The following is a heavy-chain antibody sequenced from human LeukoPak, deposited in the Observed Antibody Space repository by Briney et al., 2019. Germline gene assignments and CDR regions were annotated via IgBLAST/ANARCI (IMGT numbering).Heavy chain of an antibody. D-gene: IGHD6-19*01. CDR2: ISAYNGNT. CDR3: ARVEYSSGWYRAANGGDY. J-gene: IGHJ4*02. CDR1: GYTFTSYG. Sequence: GASVKVSCKASGYTFTSYGISWVRQAPGQGLEWMGWISAYNGNTNYAQKLQGRVTMATDTSTSTAYMELRSLRADDTAVYYCARVEYSSGWYRAANGGDYWGQGTLVTVSS. V-gene: IGHV1-18*01.